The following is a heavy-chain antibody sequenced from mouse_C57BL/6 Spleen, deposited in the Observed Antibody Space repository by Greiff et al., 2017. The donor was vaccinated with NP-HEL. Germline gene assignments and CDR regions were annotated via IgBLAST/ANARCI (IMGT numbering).Heavy chain of an antibody. CDR1: GFTFSNYW. CDR3: TGRIYYYPVPSFDY. V-gene: IGHV6-3*01. CDR2: IRLKSDNYAT. J-gene: IGHJ2*01. D-gene: IGHD1-1*01. Sequence: EVQLVESGGGLVQPGGSMKLSCVASGFTFSNYWMNWVRQSPEKGLEWVAQIRLKSDNYATHYAESVKGRFTISRDDSKSSVYLQMNNLRAEDTGIYYCTGRIYYYPVPSFDYWGQGTTLTVSS.